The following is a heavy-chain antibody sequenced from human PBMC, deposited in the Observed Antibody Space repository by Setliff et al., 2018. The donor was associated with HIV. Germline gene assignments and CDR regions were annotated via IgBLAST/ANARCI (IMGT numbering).Heavy chain of an antibody. CDR3: ARVPNWGSAPFAYDV. Sequence: SETLSLTCTVSGASISSGGYYWNWIRQLPGKGLEWIGYILDSGSTYYNPSLRGRLSMSIDTSAHQFSVELTSVTAADTALYFCARVPNWGSAPFAYDVWGLGTMVTVSS. V-gene: IGHV4-31*02. CDR1: GASISSGGYY. J-gene: IGHJ3*01. CDR2: ILDSGST. D-gene: IGHD7-27*01.